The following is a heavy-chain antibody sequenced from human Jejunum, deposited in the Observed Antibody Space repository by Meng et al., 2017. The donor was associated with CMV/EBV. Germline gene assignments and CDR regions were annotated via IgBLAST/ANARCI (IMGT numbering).Heavy chain of an antibody. V-gene: IGHV3-30*09. J-gene: IGHJ4*02. CDR3: VRGGIRNKYYDDVSGDAWGPH. CDR1: YA. D-gene: IGHD3-22*01. CDR2: LSADRSTS. Sequence: YAMHWIRQAPGKPLEWVAVLSADRSTSLHADSVRGRFAISRDNSRNTLYLQMNSLRVEDTAVYYCVRGGIRNKYYDDVSGDAWGPHWGQGTLVTVSS.